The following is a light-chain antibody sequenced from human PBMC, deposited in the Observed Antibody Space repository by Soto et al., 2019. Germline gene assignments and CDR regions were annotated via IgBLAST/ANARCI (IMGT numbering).Light chain of an antibody. V-gene: IGKV1-33*01. CDR2: DAS. Sequence: DIPMTQSPSSLSASVGDRVTITCQASQDISNYLNWYQQKPGKAPKLLIYDASNLETGVPSRFSGSGSGTDFTFTISSLQPEDIATYYCQQYDNLPRVTFGQGTRLEIK. J-gene: IGKJ5*01. CDR3: QQYDNLPRVT. CDR1: QDISNY.